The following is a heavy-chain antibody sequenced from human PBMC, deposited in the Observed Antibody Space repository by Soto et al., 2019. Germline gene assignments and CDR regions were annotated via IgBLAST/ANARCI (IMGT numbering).Heavy chain of an antibody. CDR1: GYPFTTYG. CDR3: ARENWNYDYSSGMDV. J-gene: IGHJ6*04. V-gene: IGHV1-18*04. CDR2: ISAYTDNT. D-gene: IGHD1-1*01. Sequence: ASVKVSCKASGYPFTTYGITWVRQAPGQGLEWLGWISAYTDNTNYAQNLQGRVTMTTDTSTSTAYMELRSLRSDDTAVYYCARENWNYDYSSGMDVWGKGTTVTVSS.